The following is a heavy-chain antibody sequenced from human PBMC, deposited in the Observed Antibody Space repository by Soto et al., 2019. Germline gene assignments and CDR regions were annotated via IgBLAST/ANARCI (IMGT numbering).Heavy chain of an antibody. J-gene: IGHJ3*02. CDR1: GGTFNTYS. Sequence: QVQLVQSGAEVKKPGSSVKVSCKDSGGTFNTYSMFWVRQAPGQGLEWMGRIIPMLGVRNYAQRFQDRVTITADKSTATVHMELSSLRSEDTALYYCAIGSWSGEVFDIWGQGTMVTVSS. V-gene: IGHV1-69*02. D-gene: IGHD2-21*01. CDR3: AIGSWSGEVFDI. CDR2: IIPMLGVR.